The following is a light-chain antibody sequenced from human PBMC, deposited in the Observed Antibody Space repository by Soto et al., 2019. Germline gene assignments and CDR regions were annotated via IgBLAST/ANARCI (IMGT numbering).Light chain of an antibody. Sequence: QAVVPQPASVSGSPGQSITISCTGTSSDVGGYNYVSWYQQHPGKAPKLMIYDVSNRPSGVSNRFSGSKSGNTASLTISGLQAEDEADYYCSSYTSSSTLVFGGGTKVTVL. CDR2: DVS. J-gene: IGLJ2*01. V-gene: IGLV2-14*01. CDR3: SSYTSSSTLV. CDR1: SSDVGGYNY.